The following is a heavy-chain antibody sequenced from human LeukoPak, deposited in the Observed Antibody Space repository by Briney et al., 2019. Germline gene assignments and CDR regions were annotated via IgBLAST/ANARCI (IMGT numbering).Heavy chain of an antibody. J-gene: IGHJ5*02. CDR1: GGTFRGYY. V-gene: IGHV4-4*09. D-gene: IGHD1-26*01. CDR2: IHSSGYT. Sequence: SETLSLTCAVSGGTFRGYYWSWIRQPPGQGLEWIAYIHSSGYTNYNPSLKSRVTISVDTSKNQFSLKVTSVTAADTAVYYCAKRQGPNSGSYDYFDPWGQGTLITVSS. CDR3: AKRQGPNSGSYDYFDP.